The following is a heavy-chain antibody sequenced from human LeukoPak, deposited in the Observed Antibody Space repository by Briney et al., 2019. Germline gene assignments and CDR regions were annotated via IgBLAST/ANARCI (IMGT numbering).Heavy chain of an antibody. Sequence: GGSLRLSCAASGFTFSRYGMNWVRQAPGKGLEWVAVIWFDGSNKDYADSVKGRFTISRDNSKSTLYLEMNSLRVEDTAVYYCARTPSTHLWIDYWGQGTLVTVSS. CDR1: GFTFSRYG. V-gene: IGHV3-33*01. CDR3: ARTPSTHLWIDY. J-gene: IGHJ4*02. CDR2: IWFDGSNK. D-gene: IGHD5-12*01.